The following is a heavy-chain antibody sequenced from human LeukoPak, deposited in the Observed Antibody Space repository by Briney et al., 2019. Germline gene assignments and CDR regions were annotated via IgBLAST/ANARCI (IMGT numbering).Heavy chain of an antibody. J-gene: IGHJ4*02. CDR1: GYTFSSYA. D-gene: IGHD1-26*01. V-gene: IGHV3-23*01. CDR2: ISGSGGST. Sequence: GGSVRLSCAASGYTFSSYAMSWVRQAPGKGLEWVSAISGSGGSTYYADSVKGRFTISRDNSKNTLYLQMNSLRAEDTAVYYCAKDKGIVQSYYFDYWGQGTLATVSS. CDR3: AKDKGIVQSYYFDY.